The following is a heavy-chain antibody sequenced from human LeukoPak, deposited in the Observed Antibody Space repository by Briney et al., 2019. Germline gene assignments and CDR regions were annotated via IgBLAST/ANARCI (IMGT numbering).Heavy chain of an antibody. D-gene: IGHD3-10*01. Sequence: GASVKVSCKASGGTFSSYAISWVRQAPGQGLEWMGIINPSGGSTSYAQKFQGRVTMTRDMSTSTAYMELSSLRSEDTAVYYCARNDYYGSGSCNYWGQGTLVTVSS. V-gene: IGHV1-46*01. CDR3: ARNDYYGSGSCNY. J-gene: IGHJ4*02. CDR1: GGTFSSYA. CDR2: INPSGGST.